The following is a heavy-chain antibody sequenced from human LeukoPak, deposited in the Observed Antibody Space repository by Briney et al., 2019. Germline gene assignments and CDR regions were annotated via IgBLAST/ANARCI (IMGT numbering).Heavy chain of an antibody. Sequence: HPGGSLRLSCAASGFSFSDYGMHWVRQAPGKGLEWVSFIRKDGINTNYVDSVKGRFTISRDTSNKMVYLQMNSLRTEDMAVYYCAKDRAGNSWNFDYWGQGILVAVSS. J-gene: IGHJ4*02. V-gene: IGHV3-30*02. D-gene: IGHD6-13*01. CDR2: IRKDGINT. CDR1: GFSFSDYG. CDR3: AKDRAGNSWNFDY.